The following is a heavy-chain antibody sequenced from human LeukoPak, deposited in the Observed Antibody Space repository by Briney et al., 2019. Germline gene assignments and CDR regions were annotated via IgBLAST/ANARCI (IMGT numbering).Heavy chain of an antibody. CDR2: INPNSGGT. CDR3: ARDRNDILTGYYKYAFDI. J-gene: IGHJ3*02. Sequence: ASVKVSCKASGYTFTGYYMHWVRQAPGQGLEWMGRINPNSGGTNYAQKFQGRVTMTRDTSISTAYMELSRLRSDDTAVYYCARDRNDILTGYYKYAFDIWGQGTMVTVSS. CDR1: GYTFTGYY. D-gene: IGHD3-9*01. V-gene: IGHV1-2*06.